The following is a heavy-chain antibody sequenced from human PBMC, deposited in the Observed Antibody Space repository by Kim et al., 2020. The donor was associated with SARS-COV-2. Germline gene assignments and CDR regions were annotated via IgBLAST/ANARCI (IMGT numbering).Heavy chain of an antibody. CDR3: ARDTPGQKAFDI. J-gene: IGHJ3*02. Sequence: DYAVSVKRRVTINPDTSKNQFSLQLNSWTAEDTAVYYCARDTPGQKAFDIWGQGTMVTVS. V-gene: IGHV6-1*01.